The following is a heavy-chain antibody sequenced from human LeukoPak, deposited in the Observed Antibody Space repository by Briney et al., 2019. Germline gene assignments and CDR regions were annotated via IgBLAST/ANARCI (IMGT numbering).Heavy chain of an antibody. Sequence: SETLSLTCTVSGGSISSSSYYWGWIRQPPGKGLEWIGSIYYSGSTYYNPSLKSRVTISVDTSKNQFSLKLSSVTAADTAVYYCARDGAKWYCSGGGCYSSGYYYMDVWGKGTTVTVSS. CDR2: IYYSGST. CDR1: GGSISSSSYY. V-gene: IGHV4-39*07. D-gene: IGHD2-15*01. J-gene: IGHJ6*03. CDR3: ARDGAKWYCSGGGCYSSGYYYMDV.